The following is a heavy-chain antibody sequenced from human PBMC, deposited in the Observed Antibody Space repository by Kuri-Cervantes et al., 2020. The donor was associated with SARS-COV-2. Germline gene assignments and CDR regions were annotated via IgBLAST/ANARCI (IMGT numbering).Heavy chain of an antibody. Sequence: LRLSCAISGDSVSSNSAAWNWIRQSPSRGLEWLGRTYYRSKWYNDYAVSVKSRITINPDTSKNQLSLQLNSVTPEDTAVYYCARAQYCSSTSCADYWGQGTLVTVSS. D-gene: IGHD2-2*01. CDR3: ARAQYCSSTSCADY. J-gene: IGHJ4*02. CDR1: GDSVSSNSAA. V-gene: IGHV6-1*01. CDR2: TYYRSKWYN.